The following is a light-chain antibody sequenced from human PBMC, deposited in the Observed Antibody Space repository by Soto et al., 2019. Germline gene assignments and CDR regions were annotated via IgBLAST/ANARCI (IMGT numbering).Light chain of an antibody. J-gene: IGKJ2*02. Sequence: EIVLTQSPATLSFSPGERATLSCRASQSVSSYLAWYQQKPGQAPRLLIYDASNGATGIPARFSGSGSETDFTLTISILETEDFAVYYCQQRSNWPLCTLGQGTKLEIK. CDR1: QSVSSY. V-gene: IGKV3-11*01. CDR2: DAS. CDR3: QQRSNWPLCT.